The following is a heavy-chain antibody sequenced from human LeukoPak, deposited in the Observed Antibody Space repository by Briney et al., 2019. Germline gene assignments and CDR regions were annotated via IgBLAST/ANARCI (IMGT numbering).Heavy chain of an antibody. Sequence: SETLSLTCTVSGGSISSYYWSWLRQPPGKGLEWIGYIYYSGSTNYNPSLKSRVTISVDTSKNQFSLKLSSVTAADTAVYYCARDRHYYDSSGYSDAFDIWGQGTMVTVSS. CDR2: IYYSGST. D-gene: IGHD3-22*01. CDR3: ARDRHYYDSSGYSDAFDI. V-gene: IGHV4-59*01. J-gene: IGHJ3*02. CDR1: GGSISSYY.